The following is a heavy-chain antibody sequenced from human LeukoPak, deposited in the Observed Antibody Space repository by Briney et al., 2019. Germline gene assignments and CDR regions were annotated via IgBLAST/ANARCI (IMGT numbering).Heavy chain of an antibody. CDR3: AGGITMVRGGYFDY. CDR2: IYYSGST. Sequence: PSQTLSLTCTVSGGSISSGDYYWSWIRQPPGKGLEWIGYIYYSGSTYYNPSLKSRVTISVDTSKNQFSLKLSSVTAADTAVYYCAGGITMVRGGYFDYWGQGTLVTVSS. CDR1: GGSISSGDYY. D-gene: IGHD3-10*01. J-gene: IGHJ4*02. V-gene: IGHV4-30-4*01.